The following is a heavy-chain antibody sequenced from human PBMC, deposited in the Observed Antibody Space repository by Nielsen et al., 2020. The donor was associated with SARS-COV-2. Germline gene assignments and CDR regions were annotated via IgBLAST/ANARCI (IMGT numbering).Heavy chain of an antibody. J-gene: IGHJ3*02. CDR2: ISTSGNTI. V-gene: IGHV3-48*01. Sequence: GESLKISCAASGFTFSTYNMNWVRQAPGKGLEWVSYISTSGNTIYYADSVKGRFTISRDNAENSLYLQMNSLRAEDTALYYCATYSSGFHDAFDIWGQGTMVTVSS. CDR3: ATYSSGFHDAFDI. CDR1: GFTFSTYN. D-gene: IGHD6-19*01.